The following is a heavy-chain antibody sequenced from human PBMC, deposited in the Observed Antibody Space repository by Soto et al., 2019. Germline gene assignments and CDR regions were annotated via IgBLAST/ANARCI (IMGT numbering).Heavy chain of an antibody. CDR2: IRTKANNYAT. Sequence: EVQLVESGGGLVQPGGSLKLSCAASGFTFSGSAIHWVRQASGKGLEWLGRIRTKANNYATAYVASVKGRFTISRDDSKNTAYLQMDSLKTEDTALYDCTRYCNGGNCYDGYGMNDFWGQGTLVTVSS. CDR1: GFTFSGSA. CDR3: TRYCNGGNCYDGYGMNDF. V-gene: IGHV3-73*01. J-gene: IGHJ4*02. D-gene: IGHD2-15*01.